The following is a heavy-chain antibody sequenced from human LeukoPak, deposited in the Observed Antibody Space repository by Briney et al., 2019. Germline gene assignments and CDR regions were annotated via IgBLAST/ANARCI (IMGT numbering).Heavy chain of an antibody. V-gene: IGHV3-74*01. CDR1: GFTFSNYW. J-gene: IGHJ4*02. D-gene: IGHD2-15*01. CDR3: ARGGSGANDY. CDR2: INSDGSST. Sequence: GGSLRLSCAASGFTFSNYWMHWVRQAPGKGLVWVSRINSDGSSTSYADSVKGRFTISRDNAKNTLYMQMNSLRAGDTAVYYCARGGSGANDYWGQGTLVTVSS.